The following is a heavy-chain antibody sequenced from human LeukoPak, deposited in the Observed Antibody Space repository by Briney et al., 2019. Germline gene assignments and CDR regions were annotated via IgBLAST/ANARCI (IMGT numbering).Heavy chain of an antibody. CDR2: ISSSSSSI. V-gene: IGHV3-48*04. J-gene: IGHJ3*02. Sequence: GGSLRLSCAASGFTFSSYPMNWVRQAPGRGLEWGSYISSSSSSIYYADSVKGRFTISRDNAKNSLYLQMNSLRAEDTAVYYCAREAYYDILTGYYDAFDIWGQGTMVTVSS. CDR1: GFTFSSYP. CDR3: AREAYYDILTGYYDAFDI. D-gene: IGHD3-9*01.